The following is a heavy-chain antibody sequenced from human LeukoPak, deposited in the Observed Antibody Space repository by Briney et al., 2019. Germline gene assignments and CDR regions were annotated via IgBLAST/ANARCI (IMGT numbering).Heavy chain of an antibody. V-gene: IGHV4-31*11. CDR2: IYDRGFT. CDR1: GASISSGTYY. J-gene: IGHJ4*02. CDR3: AGGFDSSKMGY. Sequence: SETLSLTCAVSGASISSGTYYWGWIRQHPGKGPEWIVCIYDRGFTYYNPSLKSRVTISVASSESQLSLRMSSVTAADTAVYYCAGGFDSSKMGYWGQGTLVTVSS. D-gene: IGHD6-13*01.